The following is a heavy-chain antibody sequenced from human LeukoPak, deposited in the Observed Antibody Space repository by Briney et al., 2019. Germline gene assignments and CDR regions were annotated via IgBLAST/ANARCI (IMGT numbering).Heavy chain of an antibody. CDR3: ARAKGYGTYYYYYMGV. D-gene: IGHD6-13*01. CDR1: GGTFSSYA. J-gene: IGHJ6*03. V-gene: IGHV1-69*05. Sequence: SVKVSCKASGGTFSSYAISWVRQAPGQGLEWMGRIIPIFGTANYAQKFQGRVTITTDESTSTAYMELSSLRSEDTAVYYCARAKGYGTYYYYYMGVWGKGTTVTVSS. CDR2: IIPIFGTA.